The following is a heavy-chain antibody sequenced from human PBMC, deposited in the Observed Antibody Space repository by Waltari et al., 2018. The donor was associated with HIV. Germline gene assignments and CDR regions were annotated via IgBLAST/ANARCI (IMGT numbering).Heavy chain of an antibody. V-gene: IGHV3-23*01. D-gene: IGHD3-10*01. CDR1: GFLFRGHV. CDR2: VGDSFVDT. Sequence: EVQLLESGGGLVQPGGSLRLSCVTSGFLFRGHVMSWVRQPPGEWLEGFSSVGDSFVDTVYTDAVKGRFTVARENSKNTLFLQRHSLLVEDTAVYYFASQSRVLDSEFREGWFFQLWGRGTLVSVSS. J-gene: IGHJ2*01. CDR3: ASQSRVLDSEFREGWFFQL.